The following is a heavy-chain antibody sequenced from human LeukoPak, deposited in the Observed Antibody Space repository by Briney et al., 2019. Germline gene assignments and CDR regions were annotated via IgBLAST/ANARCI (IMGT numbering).Heavy chain of an antibody. CDR2: IWYDGSNK. Sequence: GGSLRLSCAASGFTFSSYGMHWVRQPPGKGLEWVAVIWYDGSNKYYADSVKGRFTISRDNSKNTLYLQMNSLRAEDTAVYYCAREGKGAFDYWGQGTLVTVSS. D-gene: IGHD3-10*01. J-gene: IGHJ4*02. CDR3: AREGKGAFDY. V-gene: IGHV3-33*01. CDR1: GFTFSSYG.